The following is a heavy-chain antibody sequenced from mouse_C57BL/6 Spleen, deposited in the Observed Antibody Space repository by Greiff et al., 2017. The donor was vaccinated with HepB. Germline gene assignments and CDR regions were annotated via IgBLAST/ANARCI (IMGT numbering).Heavy chain of an antibody. CDR2: IDPENGDT. D-gene: IGHD1-1*01. CDR3: TTFPITTVVATGDFDY. Sequence: EVQRVESGAELVRPGASVKLSCTASGFNIKDDYMHWVKQRPEQGLEWIGWIDPENGDTEYASKFQGKATITADTSSNTAYLQLSSLTSEDTAVYYCTTFPITTVVATGDFDYWGQGTTLTVSS. CDR1: GFNIKDDY. J-gene: IGHJ2*01. V-gene: IGHV14-4*01.